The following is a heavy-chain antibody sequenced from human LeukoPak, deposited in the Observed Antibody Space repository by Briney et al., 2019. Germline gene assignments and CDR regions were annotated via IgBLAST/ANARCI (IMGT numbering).Heavy chain of an antibody. J-gene: IGHJ4*02. V-gene: IGHV3-23*01. CDR2: ISGSGGST. CDR1: GFTFSSYA. CDR3: AKDAVVVPAAMIDY. Sequence: GGSLRPSCAASGFTFSSYAMSWVRQAPGKGLEWVSAISGSGGSTYYADSVKGRFTISRDNSKNTLYLQMNSLRAEDTAVYYCAKDAVVVPAAMIDYWGQGTLVTVSS. D-gene: IGHD2-2*01.